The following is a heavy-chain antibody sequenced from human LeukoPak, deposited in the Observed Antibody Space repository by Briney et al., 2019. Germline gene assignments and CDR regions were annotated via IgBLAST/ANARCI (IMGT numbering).Heavy chain of an antibody. J-gene: IGHJ4*02. CDR2: INPSGGST. D-gene: IGHD6-19*01. CDR3: AREDSSGWYVFDY. CDR1: EYTFTSCY. V-gene: IGHV1-46*01. Sequence: ASVKVSCKASEYTFTSCYMHWVRQAPGQGLEWMGIINPSGGSTSYAQKFQGRVTMTRDTSTSTVYMELSSLRSEDTAVYYCAREDSSGWYVFDYWGQGTLVTVSS.